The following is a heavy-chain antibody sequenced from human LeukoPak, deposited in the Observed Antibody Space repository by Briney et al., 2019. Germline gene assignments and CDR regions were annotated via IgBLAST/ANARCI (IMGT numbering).Heavy chain of an antibody. J-gene: IGHJ4*02. CDR1: GGSISSNY. CDR2: IYTSGST. Sequence: SETLSLTCTLSGGSISSNYWSWIRQPPGKRLEWIGYIYTSGSTNYNPSIKSLVTISVDTSKNQFSLKLNSVTAADTAVYFCARLKRWYRGNDVGYLDSCGQGTLVTVSS. CDR3: ARLKRWYRGNDVGYLDS. V-gene: IGHV4-4*09. D-gene: IGHD4-23*01.